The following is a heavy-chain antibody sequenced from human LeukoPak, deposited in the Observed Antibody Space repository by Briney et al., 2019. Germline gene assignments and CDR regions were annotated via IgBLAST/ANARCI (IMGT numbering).Heavy chain of an antibody. J-gene: IGHJ4*02. CDR2: ITGSDDRT. CDR1: GFTFSSYA. D-gene: IGHD3-22*01. Sequence: PGGSLRLSCAASGFTFSSYAMSWVRQAPGEGLEWVSTITGSDDRTYYADSVKGRFIISRDHSKNTLHLQINSLRAEDTAIYYCAKGPQVGSGYHPDSRGQGTLVSVSS. CDR3: AKGPQVGSGYHPDS. V-gene: IGHV3-23*01.